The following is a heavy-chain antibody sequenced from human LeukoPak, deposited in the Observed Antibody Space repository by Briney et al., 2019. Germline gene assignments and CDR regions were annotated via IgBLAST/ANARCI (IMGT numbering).Heavy chain of an antibody. CDR2: IDWDDDK. CDR3: ARSYVVTNAFDI. CDR1: GASISSHYW. Sequence: TLSLTCSVSGASISSHYWSWIRQPPGKALEWLARIDWDDDKYYSTSLKTRLTISKDTSKNQVVLTMTNMDPVDTATYYCARSYVVTNAFDIWGQGTMVTVSS. V-gene: IGHV2-70*11. D-gene: IGHD2-21*02. J-gene: IGHJ3*02.